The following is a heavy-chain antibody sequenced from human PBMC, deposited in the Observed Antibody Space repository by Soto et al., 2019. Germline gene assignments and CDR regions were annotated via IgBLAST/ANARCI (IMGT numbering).Heavy chain of an antibody. J-gene: IGHJ6*02. CDR1: GFTFSSYA. V-gene: IGHV3-30*04. D-gene: IGHD3-10*01. CDR2: MSYDGSNE. Sequence: GGSRRLSCAAAGFTFSSYAMYWVRQAPGKGLEWVAHMSYDGSNEYYADSVKGRFTISRDDSQDTLFLQMDSLRAEDTAVYYCARDLTYGSGTYSLIYFYGMDVWGQGTTVTVS. CDR3: ARDLTYGSGTYSLIYFYGMDV.